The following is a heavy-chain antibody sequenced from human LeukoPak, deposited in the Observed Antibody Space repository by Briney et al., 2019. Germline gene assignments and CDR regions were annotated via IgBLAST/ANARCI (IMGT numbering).Heavy chain of an antibody. J-gene: IGHJ6*02. Sequence: SETLSLTCTVSGGSISSSGYYWSWIRQHPGKGLEWIGYIFYSGSTNYNPSLKSRLSISVDTDANQFSLRLRSVTAADTAVYYCARGVGYCSGGTCYSYYSGMDVWGQGTTVTVSS. D-gene: IGHD2-15*01. CDR1: GGSISSSGYY. CDR3: ARGVGYCSGGTCYSYYSGMDV. V-gene: IGHV4-31*03. CDR2: IFYSGST.